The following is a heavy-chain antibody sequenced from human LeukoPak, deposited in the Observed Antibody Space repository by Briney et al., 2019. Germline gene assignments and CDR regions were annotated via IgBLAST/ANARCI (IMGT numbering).Heavy chain of an antibody. Sequence: GGSLRLSCAASGLIFSGSAMHWVRQAPGKGLEWAGRMRSKANNYATGYATSVIGRFTISRDDSKNTRYLEMNSLKIEDTAVYFCTSQAGYSSSWETWGQGTLVTVSS. CDR2: MRSKANNYAT. V-gene: IGHV3-73*01. D-gene: IGHD6-13*01. CDR1: GLIFSGSA. J-gene: IGHJ5*02. CDR3: TSQAGYSSSWET.